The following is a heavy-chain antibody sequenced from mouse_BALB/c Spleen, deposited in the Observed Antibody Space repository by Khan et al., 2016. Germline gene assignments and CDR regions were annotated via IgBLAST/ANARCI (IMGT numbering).Heavy chain of an antibody. Sequence: EVKLLESGGGLVQPGGSLKLSCAASGFDFSRYWMSWVRQAPGKGLEWIGEINPDSSTINYTPSLKDKFIISRDNAKNKLYLQMSKVRSEDTALYYCARLHYYGRFAYWGQGTLFTVSA. CDR3: ARLHYYGRFAY. V-gene: IGHV4-1*02. D-gene: IGHD1-2*01. CDR1: GFDFSRYW. CDR2: INPDSSTI. J-gene: IGHJ3*01.